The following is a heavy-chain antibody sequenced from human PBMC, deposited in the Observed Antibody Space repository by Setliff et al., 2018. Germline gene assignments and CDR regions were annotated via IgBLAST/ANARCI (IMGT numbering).Heavy chain of an antibody. CDR3: ARGRMRGSCSGPSCTYDPFDI. V-gene: IGHV4-34*01. D-gene: IGHD2-2*01. CDR1: GDSFSDYY. J-gene: IGHJ3*02. CDR2: INHRGST. Sequence: PSETLSLTCAAYGDSFSDYYWSWIRQPPGKGLEWIEEINHRGSTNYSPSPRSRVTISVDTSKNQFSLILRSVTAADTAVYYCARGRMRGSCSGPSCTYDPFDIWGQGTPVT.